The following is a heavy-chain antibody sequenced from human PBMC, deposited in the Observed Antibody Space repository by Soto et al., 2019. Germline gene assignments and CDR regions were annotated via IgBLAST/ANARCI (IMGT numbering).Heavy chain of an antibody. V-gene: IGHV3-30*01. J-gene: IGHJ4*01. CDR2: ISYDSIEI. CDR1: GFIFSNNS. D-gene: IGHD3-3*01. Sequence: TGGSLRLSCVVSGFIFSNNSIHWVRQAPGKGLEWVAFISYDSIEIFYADSVKGRFTISRDNPKNTLFLHMNSPRADDTAVYYCAIARVADSSLDHWGRGGLVTVSS. CDR3: AIARVADSSLDH.